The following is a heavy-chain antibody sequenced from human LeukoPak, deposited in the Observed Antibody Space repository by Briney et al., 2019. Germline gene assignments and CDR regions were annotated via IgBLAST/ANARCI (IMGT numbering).Heavy chain of an antibody. CDR3: ARSYDYVWGNYRYDFDY. CDR1: GFTFSTYT. J-gene: IGHJ4*02. Sequence: PGGTLRLSCAASGFTFSTYTMHWVRQARGKGLEGVSSISSSSSYIYYTDSVKGRFTVSRDNAKNSLYLQMNSLRAEDTAVYYCARSYDYVWGNYRYDFDYWGQGTLVTVSS. D-gene: IGHD3-16*02. V-gene: IGHV3-21*01. CDR2: ISSSSSYI.